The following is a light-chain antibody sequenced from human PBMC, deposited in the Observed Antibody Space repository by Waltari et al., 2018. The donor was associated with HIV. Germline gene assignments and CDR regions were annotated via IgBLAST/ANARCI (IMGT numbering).Light chain of an antibody. J-gene: IGLJ3*02. CDR2: GNS. Sequence: QSVLTQPPSVSGAPGQRVTISCTGSSSNIGAGYVLHWYQQLPGTAPNLLIYGNSKRPSGVPDRFSGSKSGTSASLAITGLQAEDEADYYCQSYDSSLSAWVFGGGTRLTVL. V-gene: IGLV1-40*01. CDR1: SSNIGAGYV. CDR3: QSYDSSLSAWV.